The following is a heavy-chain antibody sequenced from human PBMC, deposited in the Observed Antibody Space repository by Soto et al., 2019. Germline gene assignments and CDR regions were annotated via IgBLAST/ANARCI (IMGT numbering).Heavy chain of an antibody. J-gene: IGHJ6*02. V-gene: IGHV4-30-4*08. CDR1: GGSISSEYFH. Sequence: SETLSLTCAVSGGSISSEYFHWTWIRQSPGKGLECIGYIHYTGSIMYNPSFKSRLTMAVDTTKNQFSLQLTSVTAADTAVYFCAREDDGGDRDYYGLDVWGQGTRVTVSS. CDR2: IHYTGSI. CDR3: AREDDGGDRDYYGLDV. D-gene: IGHD2-21*02.